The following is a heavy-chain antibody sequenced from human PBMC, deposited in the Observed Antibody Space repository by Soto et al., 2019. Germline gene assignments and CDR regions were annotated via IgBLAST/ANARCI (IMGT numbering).Heavy chain of an antibody. V-gene: IGHV1-18*01. Sequence: QVQLVQSGAEVKKPGASVKVSCKTSGYTFTNFGISWVRQAPGQGLEWMGWISAYNGNTNYAQKLQGRVTMTTDTSTSTDYMEVRSLRFGGTAVYYCARWGTPIDYWGQGTLVTVSS. D-gene: IGHD3-16*01. CDR3: ARWGTPIDY. CDR2: ISAYNGNT. J-gene: IGHJ4*02. CDR1: GYTFTNFG.